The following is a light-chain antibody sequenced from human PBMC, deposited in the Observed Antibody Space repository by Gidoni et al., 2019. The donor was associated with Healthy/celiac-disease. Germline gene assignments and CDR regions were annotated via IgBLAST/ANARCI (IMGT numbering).Light chain of an antibody. CDR3: AAGDDSLNGPV. V-gene: IGLV1-36*01. Sequence: QSLLPQPPSVSEAPRSRVTITCSGSSSNIGNNAVNWYQQLPGKAPKILIYYDDLLPAGVTDRFSGTKSGTAASLAISGLQSEEEADYYCAAGDDSLNGPVFGGGTKLTVL. J-gene: IGLJ2*01. CDR1: SSNIGNNA. CDR2: YDD.